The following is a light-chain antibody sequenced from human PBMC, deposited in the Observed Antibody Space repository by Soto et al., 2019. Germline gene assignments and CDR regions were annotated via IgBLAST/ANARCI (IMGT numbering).Light chain of an antibody. V-gene: IGKV1-5*03. Sequence: DIQMTQSPSTLSASVGDRVTITCRASQSVSTWLAWYQQKPGRAPKLLIYKVSSLQNGVPSRFSCSGSGTEFTLTISSLQPEDFATYYCQQHHEYAAWTFGQGTKVEVK. CDR1: QSVSTW. J-gene: IGKJ1*01. CDR3: QQHHEYAAWT. CDR2: KVS.